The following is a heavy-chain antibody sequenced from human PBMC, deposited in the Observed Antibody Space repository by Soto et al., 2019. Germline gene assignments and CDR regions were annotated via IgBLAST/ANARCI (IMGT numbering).Heavy chain of an antibody. J-gene: IGHJ3*02. Sequence: ASVKVSCKASGYTFTGYYMHWVRQAPGQGLEWMGWINPNSGGTNYAQNFQGWVTMTGDTSISTAYMELSRLRSDDTAVYYCARGSSGWYCNGDEAFDIWGQGTMVTVSS. CDR1: GYTFTGYY. D-gene: IGHD6-19*01. CDR3: ARGSSGWYCNGDEAFDI. CDR2: INPNSGGT. V-gene: IGHV1-2*04.